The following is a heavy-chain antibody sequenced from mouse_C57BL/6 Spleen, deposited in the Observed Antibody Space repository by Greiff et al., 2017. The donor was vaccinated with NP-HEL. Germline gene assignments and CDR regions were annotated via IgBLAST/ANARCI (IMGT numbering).Heavy chain of an antibody. D-gene: IGHD1-1*01. CDR1: GYTFTDYY. V-gene: IGHV1-19*01. Sequence: VQLQQSGPVLVKPGASVKMSCKASGYTFTDYYMNWVKQSHGKSLEWIGVINPYNGGTSYNQKFKGKATLTVDKSSSTAYMELNSLTSEDSAVYYWARSDYGSTFDYWGQGTTLTVSS. CDR3: ARSDYGSTFDY. J-gene: IGHJ2*01. CDR2: INPYNGGT.